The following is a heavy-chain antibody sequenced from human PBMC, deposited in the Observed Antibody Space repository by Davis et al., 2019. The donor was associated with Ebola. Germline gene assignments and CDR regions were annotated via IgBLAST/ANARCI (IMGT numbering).Heavy chain of an antibody. Sequence: GSLRLSCAVYGGSFSGYYWSWIRQPPGKGLEWIGEINHSGSTNYNPSLKSRVTISVDTSKNQFSLKLSSVTAADTAVYYCARDEGYSYGLGHWGQGTLVTVSS. CDR1: GGSFSGYY. CDR3: ARDEGYSYGLGH. D-gene: IGHD5-18*01. CDR2: INHSGST. J-gene: IGHJ4*02. V-gene: IGHV4-34*01.